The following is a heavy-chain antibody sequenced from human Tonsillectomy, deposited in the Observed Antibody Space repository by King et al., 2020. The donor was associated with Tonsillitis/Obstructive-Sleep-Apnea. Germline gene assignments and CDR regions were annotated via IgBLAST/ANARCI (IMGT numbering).Heavy chain of an antibody. CDR2: INPNSGGT. CDR1: GYTSTGYY. J-gene: IGHJ4*02. CDR3: AISTYYYDSSGWGYFDY. V-gene: IGHV1-2*04. Sequence: QLVQSGAEVKKPVASVKVSCKASGYTSTGYYMHWGRQAPGQGLEWMGWINPNSGGTNYVQKFQGWFTMTRDTSISTDYMGLSRLRSYATAVYFCAISTYYYDSSGWGYFDYWGQGTLVTVSS. D-gene: IGHD3-22*01.